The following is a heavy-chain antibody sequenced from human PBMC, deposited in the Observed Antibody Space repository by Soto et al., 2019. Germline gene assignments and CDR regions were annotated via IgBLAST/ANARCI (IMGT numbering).Heavy chain of an antibody. CDR1: GGSISSGDYY. D-gene: IGHD5-12*01. CDR2: IYYSGST. J-gene: IGHJ4*02. Sequence: SETLSLTCAVSGGSISSGDYYWSWIRQHPGKGLEWIGNIYYSGSTYYSPSLKSRLTMSVDTSKNQFSLKLTSVTAADTAVYHCARRSAGSGYGHFDYWGQGTLVTVSS. CDR3: ARRSAGSGYGHFDY. V-gene: IGHV4-31*11.